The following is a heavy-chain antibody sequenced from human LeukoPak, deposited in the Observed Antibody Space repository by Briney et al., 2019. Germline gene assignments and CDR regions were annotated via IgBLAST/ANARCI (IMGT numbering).Heavy chain of an antibody. CDR3: ATWGAAY. J-gene: IGHJ4*02. CDR2: ISWNSGSI. V-gene: IGHV3-9*01. CDR1: GFTFDDYA. Sequence: PGGSLRLSCAASGFTFDDYAMHWVRQAPGKGLEWVSGISWNSGSIGYADSVKGRFTISRDNAKNSLYLQMNSLRAEDTALYYCATWGAAYWGQGTLVTVSS. D-gene: IGHD1-26*01.